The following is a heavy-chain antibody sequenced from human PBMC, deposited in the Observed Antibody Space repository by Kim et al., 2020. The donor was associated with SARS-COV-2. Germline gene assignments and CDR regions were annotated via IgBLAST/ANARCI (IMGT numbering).Heavy chain of an antibody. D-gene: IGHD3-10*01. CDR1: VFTFSSYE. V-gene: IGHV3-48*03. CDR3: ARDITYYYGSGSYYSYYYYGMDV. Sequence: GGSLRLSCAASVFTFSSYEMNWVRQAPGKGLVWVSYISSSGSTIYYADSVKGRFTISRDNAKNSLYLQMNSLRAEDTAVYYCARDITYYYGSGSYYSYYYYGMDVWGQGTTVTVSS. J-gene: IGHJ6*02. CDR2: ISSSGSTI.